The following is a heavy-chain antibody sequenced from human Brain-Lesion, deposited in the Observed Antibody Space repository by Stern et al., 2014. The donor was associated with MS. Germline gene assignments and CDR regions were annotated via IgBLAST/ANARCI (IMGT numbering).Heavy chain of an antibody. J-gene: IGHJ2*01. D-gene: IGHD3-22*01. Sequence: VQLVQSGPGLVKPSETLSLTCTVSGDSISSYHWNWIRQSPGKGLEWIGHIDYSGSTNSNPSLRSRVTISVDTSKNRFSLKMSSVTAADTAVYYCAREISMIVVGQSHWYFDLWGRGTLVTVSS. CDR2: IDYSGST. CDR3: AREISMIVVGQSHWYFDL. CDR1: GDSISSYH. V-gene: IGHV4-59*01.